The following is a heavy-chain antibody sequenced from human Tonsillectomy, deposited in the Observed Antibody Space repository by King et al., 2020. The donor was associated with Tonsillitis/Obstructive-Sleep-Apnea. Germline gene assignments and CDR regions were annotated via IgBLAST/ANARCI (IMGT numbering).Heavy chain of an antibody. CDR1: GFTFSTYA. D-gene: IGHD3-22*01. J-gene: IGHJ3*02. CDR2: ISYDGSNK. CDR3: AREGIYDSSGYADAFDI. Sequence: VQLVESGGGVVQPGRSLRLSCAASGFTFSTYAIHWVRQAPGKGLEWVAVISYDGSNKYYADSMKGRFTISRDNSKNTLDLQMNSLRAEDTAVYYCAREGIYDSSGYADAFDIWGQGTMVTVSS. V-gene: IGHV3-30*04.